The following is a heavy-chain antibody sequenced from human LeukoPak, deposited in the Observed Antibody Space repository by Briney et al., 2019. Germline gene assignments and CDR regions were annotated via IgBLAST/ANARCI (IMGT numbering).Heavy chain of an antibody. V-gene: IGHV1-18*01. J-gene: IGHJ4*02. CDR2: INTRSGDA. CDR1: GYTFTNYG. CDR3: ARDTDFSIDY. D-gene: IGHD2/OR15-2a*01. Sequence: DSVKVSCKASGYTFTNYGIAWVRQAPGQGLEWMGWINTRSGDAQLAHSLQARVTMTTDTFTSTASMELGSLGSDDTAVYYCARDTDFSIDYWGQGSLVTVSS.